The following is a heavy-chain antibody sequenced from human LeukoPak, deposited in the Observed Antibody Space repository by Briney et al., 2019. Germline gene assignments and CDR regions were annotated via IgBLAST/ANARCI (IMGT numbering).Heavy chain of an antibody. Sequence: HSGGSLRLSCAASGFTFSNYWMHWVRQGPGKGLVSVSCISPGGSGTDYADSVKGRFTMSRDNAKNTLYLQMNSLRDEDTAVYYCATYSSMNAREFQHWGQGTLVTVSS. CDR1: GFTFSNYW. CDR3: ATYSSMNAREFQH. D-gene: IGHD2-2*01. CDR2: ISPGGSGT. V-gene: IGHV3-74*01. J-gene: IGHJ1*01.